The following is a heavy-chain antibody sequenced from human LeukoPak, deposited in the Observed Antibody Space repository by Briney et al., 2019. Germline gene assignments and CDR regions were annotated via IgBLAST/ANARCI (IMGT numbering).Heavy chain of an antibody. Sequence: GGSLRLSCVASGFTFSNYAMSWVRQAPGKGLEWVSDISGTAGSTNYADSVKGRFTISRDNSKNTLYLQMNSLRAEDTAVYYCAKDLSYFGSVVVNDYWGQGTLVTVSS. CDR2: ISGTAGST. D-gene: IGHD2-15*01. V-gene: IGHV3-23*01. CDR1: GFTFSNYA. CDR3: AKDLSYFGSVVVNDY. J-gene: IGHJ4*02.